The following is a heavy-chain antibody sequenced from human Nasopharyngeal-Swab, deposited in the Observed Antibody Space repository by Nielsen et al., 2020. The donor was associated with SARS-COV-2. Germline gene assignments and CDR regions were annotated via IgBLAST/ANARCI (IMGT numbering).Heavy chain of an antibody. J-gene: IGHJ6*03. CDR1: GFTVSSNY. V-gene: IGHV3-66*01. D-gene: IGHD2-2*01. Sequence: GESLKISCAASGFTVSSNYMHWVRQAPGEGLEWVSAFYSGGTTYYADSVKGRVTISRDNSNNTVYLQMNSLRAEDTAVYYCARGSTVSSYYHYMDVWGKETTVTVSS. CDR3: ARGSTVSSYYHYMDV. CDR2: FYSGGTT.